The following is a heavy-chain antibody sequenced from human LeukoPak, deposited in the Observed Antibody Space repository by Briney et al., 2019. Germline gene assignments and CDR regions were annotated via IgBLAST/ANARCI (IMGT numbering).Heavy chain of an antibody. D-gene: IGHD1-14*01. CDR1: GFTFSNSW. V-gene: IGHV3-74*01. CDR3: ARAGSFRFDY. CDR2: MNSDGSIT. Sequence: QTGGSLRLSCAASGFTFSNSWMHWVRQVPGMGLLWVSRMNSDGSITNYADSVKGRLTISRDNARNTLYLQIHTLTVEDTAVYYCARAGSFRFDYWGQGTLVTVSS. J-gene: IGHJ4*02.